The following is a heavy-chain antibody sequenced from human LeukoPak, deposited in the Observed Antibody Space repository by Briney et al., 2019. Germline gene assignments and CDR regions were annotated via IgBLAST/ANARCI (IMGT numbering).Heavy chain of an antibody. J-gene: IGHJ4*02. Sequence: PGGSLRLSCAASGFTFSDYYMSWIRQAPGKGLEWVSSISSSGSYIYNADSVKGRFIISRDNVKNSLYLQMNSLRAEDTAIYYCAREYVRAKDYWGQGTQVTVSS. CDR2: ISSSGSYI. V-gene: IGHV3-11*04. D-gene: IGHD1-26*01. CDR1: GFTFSDYY. CDR3: AREYVRAKDY.